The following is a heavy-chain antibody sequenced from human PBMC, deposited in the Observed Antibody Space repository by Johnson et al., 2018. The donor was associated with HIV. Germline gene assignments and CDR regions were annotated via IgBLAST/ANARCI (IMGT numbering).Heavy chain of an antibody. V-gene: IGHV3-74*01. J-gene: IGHJ3*02. CDR3: AKDISDILTGGRDAFDI. D-gene: IGHD3-9*01. CDR2: INTDGSAT. CDR1: GFTVSSNY. Sequence: VQLVESGGDLVQPGRSLRLSCAASGFTVSSNYMSWVRQAPGKGLEWVSRINTDGSATTYADSVKGRFTISRDNAKNSLYLQMNSLRAEDTALYYCAKDISDILTGGRDAFDIWGQGTMVTVSS.